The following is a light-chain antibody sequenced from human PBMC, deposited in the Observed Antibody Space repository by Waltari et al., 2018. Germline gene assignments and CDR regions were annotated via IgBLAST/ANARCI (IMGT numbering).Light chain of an antibody. V-gene: IGLV2-8*01. CDR3: SSYGGRNNLI. Sequence: QSALTQPPSASGSPGQSVTISCTGTSSDLGDYNFVSWYQQHPGKAPKLMIYEVTKRPSGVPDRFSGSKSGYTSSLTVSGLQAEDEAEYYCSSYGGRNNLIFGGGTKLTVL. CDR2: EVT. J-gene: IGLJ2*01. CDR1: SSDLGDYNF.